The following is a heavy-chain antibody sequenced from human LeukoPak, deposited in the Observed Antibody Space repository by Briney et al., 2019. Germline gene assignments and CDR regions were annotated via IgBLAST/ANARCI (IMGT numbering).Heavy chain of an antibody. CDR2: ISSSGSTT. V-gene: IGHV3-48*03. CDR3: ARDPYYGDYVV. J-gene: IGHJ4*02. CDR1: GFTFSSYE. Sequence: GGSLRLSCAASGFTFSSYEMNWVRQAPGKGLELVSYISSSGSTTYYADSVKGRFTISRDNAKNSLYLQMNSLRAEDTAVYYCARDPYYGDYVVWGQGTLVTVSS. D-gene: IGHD4-17*01.